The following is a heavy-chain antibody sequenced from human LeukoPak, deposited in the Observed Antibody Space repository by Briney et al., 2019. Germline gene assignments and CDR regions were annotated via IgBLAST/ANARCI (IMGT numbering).Heavy chain of an antibody. J-gene: IGHJ6*03. V-gene: IGHV4-4*07. CDR2: IYTSGNT. Sequence: SETLSLTCTVSGASISSYYWSWIRQPAGKGLEWIGHIYTSGNTNYSPSLKSRVTMSVDTSKNQFSLKLSSVTAADTAVYYRARLKGGGSTYFYYYYMDVWGKGTTVTVSS. D-gene: IGHD2-15*01. CDR1: GASISSYY. CDR3: ARLKGGGSTYFYYYYMDV.